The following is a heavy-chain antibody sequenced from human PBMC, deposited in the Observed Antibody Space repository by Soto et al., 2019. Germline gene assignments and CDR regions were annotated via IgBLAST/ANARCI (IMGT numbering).Heavy chain of an antibody. CDR1: GYTLTELS. CDR2: FDPEDGET. V-gene: IGHV1-24*01. D-gene: IGHD6-13*01. J-gene: IGHJ6*02. Sequence: GASVKVSCKVSGYTLTELSMHWVRQAPGKRLEWMGGFDPEDGETIYAQKFQGRVTMTEDTSTDTAYMELSSLRSEDTAVYYCATNIAAAGVYYYGMDVWGQGTTVTVS. CDR3: ATNIAAAGVYYYGMDV.